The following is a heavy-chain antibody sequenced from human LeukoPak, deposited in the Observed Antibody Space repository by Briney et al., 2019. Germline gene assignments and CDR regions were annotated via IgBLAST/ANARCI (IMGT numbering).Heavy chain of an antibody. CDR3: ARGVPAEDGFDP. V-gene: IGHV4-59*01. CDR1: GGSIRSYY. J-gene: IGHJ5*02. CDR2: IYYSGST. D-gene: IGHD2-2*01. Sequence: SETLSLTCTVSGGSIRSYYWSWIRQSPGKGLEWIGYIYYSGSTNYNPSLKSRVTISVDTSKNQFSLKLSSVTAADTAVYYCARGVPAEDGFDPWGQGTLVTVSS.